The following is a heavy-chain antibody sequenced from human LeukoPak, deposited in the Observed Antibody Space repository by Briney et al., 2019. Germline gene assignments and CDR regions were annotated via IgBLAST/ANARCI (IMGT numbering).Heavy chain of an antibody. CDR1: GGSFSGYC. J-gene: IGHJ3*02. Sequence: SETLSLTCAVYGGSFSGYCWSWIRQPPGKGLEWIGEINHSGSTNYNPSLKSRVTISVDTSKNQFSLKLSSVTAAETAVYFCARGVNNWNIDVFDIWGQGTMVTVSS. CDR3: ARGVNNWNIDVFDI. D-gene: IGHD1/OR15-1a*01. CDR2: INHSGST. V-gene: IGHV4-34*01.